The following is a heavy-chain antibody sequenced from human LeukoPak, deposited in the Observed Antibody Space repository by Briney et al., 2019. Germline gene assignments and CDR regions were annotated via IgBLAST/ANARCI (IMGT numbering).Heavy chain of an antibody. CDR1: GGSISSGGYS. CDR3: ARGGYSYGYIGYY. V-gene: IGHV4-30-2*01. Sequence: SQTLSLTCAVSGGSISSGGYSWSWIRQPPGKGLEWIGYIYHSGSTYYNPSLKSRVTISVDTSKNQFSLKLSSVTAADTAVYYCARGGYSYGYIGYYWGQGTLVTVSS. CDR2: IYHSGST. D-gene: IGHD5-18*01. J-gene: IGHJ4*02.